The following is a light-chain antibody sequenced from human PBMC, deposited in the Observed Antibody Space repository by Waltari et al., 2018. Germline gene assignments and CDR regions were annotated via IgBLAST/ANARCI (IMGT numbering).Light chain of an antibody. Sequence: DIVLTQSPLSLALSLGERAPTTPRSSQSVLFSTNSNNYLAWYQQRPGQPPTLLCYWASTRVSGVTYRFDGSGSGTDFTLTISSLQAEDLAVYYCQQYYTTPCTFGQGTRLEIK. CDR2: WAS. J-gene: IGKJ2*02. CDR3: QQYYTTPCT. V-gene: IGKV4-1*01. CDR1: QSVLFSTNSNNY.